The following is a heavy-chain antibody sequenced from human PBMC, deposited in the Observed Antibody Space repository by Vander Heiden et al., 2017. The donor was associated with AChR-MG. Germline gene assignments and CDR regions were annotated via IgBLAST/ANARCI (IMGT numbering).Heavy chain of an antibody. V-gene: IGHV3-21*01. CDR3: ATRRGLDY. CDR1: GFTFSTYS. CDR2: ISSSSRYI. J-gene: IGHJ4*02. Sequence: EVQLVESGGGLVKPGGSLRLSCAASGFTFSTYSMNWVRQAPGKGLEWVSSISSSSRYIYYADSVKGRSTISRDNAKNSLYLQMSSLRAEDTAVYYCATRRGLDYWGQGTLVTVSS. D-gene: IGHD3-10*01.